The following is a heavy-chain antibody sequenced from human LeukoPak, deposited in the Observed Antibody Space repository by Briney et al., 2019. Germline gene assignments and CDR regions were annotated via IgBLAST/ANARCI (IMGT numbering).Heavy chain of an antibody. CDR1: GYTFTSYD. V-gene: IGHV1-8*01. J-gene: IGHJ4*02. D-gene: IGHD6-19*01. CDR2: MNPNSGNT. CDR3: ARGLGYSSGWYEVMGYYFDY. Sequence: ASVKVSCKASGYTFTSYDINWVRQATGQGLEWMGWMNPNSGNTGYAQKLQGRVTMTRNTSISTAYMELSSLRSEDTAVYYCARGLGYSSGWYEVMGYYFDYWGQGTLVTVSS.